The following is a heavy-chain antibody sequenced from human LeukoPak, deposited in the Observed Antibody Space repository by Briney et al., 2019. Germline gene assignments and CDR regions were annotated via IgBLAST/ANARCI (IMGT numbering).Heavy chain of an antibody. CDR2: VRPDDSDT. D-gene: IGHD2-15*01. CDR3: ARLVGKMLTSTSRYFDY. CDR1: GYSFINYW. V-gene: IGHV5-51*01. J-gene: IGHJ4*02. Sequence: GESLKVSCKASGYSFINYWVGRVRQVPGIGLESMGIVRPDDSDTRYSSSFRGQVTISVDKSTSTTFLHWSSLKASDTAIYYCARLVGKMLTSTSRYFDYWGQGTLVSVSS.